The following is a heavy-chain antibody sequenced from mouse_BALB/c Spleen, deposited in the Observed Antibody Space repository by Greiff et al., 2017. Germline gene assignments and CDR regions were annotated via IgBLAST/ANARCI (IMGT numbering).Heavy chain of an antibody. Sequence: VKLMESGPGLVQPSQSLSITCTVSGFSLTSYGVHWVRQSPGKGLEWLGVIWSGGSTDYNAAFISRLSISKDNSKSQVFFKMNSLQANDTAIYYCARYYYGSSYEAWFAYWGQGTLVTVSA. J-gene: IGHJ3*01. CDR2: IWSGGST. V-gene: IGHV2-2*02. CDR3: ARYYYGSSYEAWFAY. CDR1: GFSLTSYG. D-gene: IGHD1-1*01.